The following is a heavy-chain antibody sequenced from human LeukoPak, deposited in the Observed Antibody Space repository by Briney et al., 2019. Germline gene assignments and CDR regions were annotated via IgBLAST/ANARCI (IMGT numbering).Heavy chain of an antibody. J-gene: IGHJ4*02. Sequence: GGSLRLSCAASGFTFSSYGMHWVRQAPGKGLEWVAFIRYDGSNKYYADSVKGRFTISRDNSKNTLYLQMNSLRAEDTAVYYRAKDLVTYAVTSLDYWGQGTLVTVSS. V-gene: IGHV3-30*02. CDR2: IRYDGSNK. CDR3: AKDLVTYAVTSLDY. CDR1: GFTFSSYG. D-gene: IGHD2-21*02.